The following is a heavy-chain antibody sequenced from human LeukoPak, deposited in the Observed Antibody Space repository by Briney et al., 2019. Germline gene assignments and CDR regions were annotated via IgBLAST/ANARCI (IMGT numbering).Heavy chain of an antibody. CDR1: GFTFSRYS. V-gene: IGHV3-48*01. CDR2: ISSSSSTI. D-gene: IGHD6-13*01. J-gene: IGHJ4*02. CDR3: ATTGYSSRNY. Sequence: GGSLRLSCAASGFTFSRYSMNWVRQAPGKGLEWVSYISSSSSTIYYADSVKGRFTISRDNSKNTLYLQMNSLRAEDTAVYYCATTGYSSRNYWGQGTLVTVSS.